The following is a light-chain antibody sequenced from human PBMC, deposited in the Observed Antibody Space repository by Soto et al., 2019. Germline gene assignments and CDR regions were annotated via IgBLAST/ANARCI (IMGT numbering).Light chain of an antibody. J-gene: IGKJ1*01. CDR3: QQYGSSSFP. CDR2: GAS. V-gene: IGKV3-20*01. Sequence: EIVLTQSPGTLSLSPGERATLSCRASQSVSSSYLAWYQQKPGQAPRLLIYGASSRATGIPDRFSGSGSGTDFTLTISRLEPEDCAVYYCQQYGSSSFPFGQGTKVEIK. CDR1: QSVSSSY.